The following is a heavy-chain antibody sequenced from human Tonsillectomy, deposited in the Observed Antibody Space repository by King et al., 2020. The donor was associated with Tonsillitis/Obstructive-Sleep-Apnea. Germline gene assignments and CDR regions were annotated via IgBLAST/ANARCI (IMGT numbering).Heavy chain of an antibody. D-gene: IGHD2-15*01. Sequence: QLQESGPGLVKPSQTLSLTCTVSGGSISSGGYYWSWIRQHPGKGLEWIGYIYYSGSTYYNPSLKSLVTISVDTSKNQFSLKLSSVTAADTAVYYYARVRCSGGSCYSKDAFDIWGQGTMVTVSS. CDR2: IYYSGST. J-gene: IGHJ3*02. CDR1: GGSISSGGYY. CDR3: ARVRCSGGSCYSKDAFDI. V-gene: IGHV4-31*01.